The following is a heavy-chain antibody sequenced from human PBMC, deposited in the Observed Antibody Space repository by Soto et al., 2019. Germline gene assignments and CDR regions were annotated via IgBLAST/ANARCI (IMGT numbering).Heavy chain of an antibody. D-gene: IGHD4-17*01. CDR3: AKDEDGDYGDYFDY. V-gene: IGHV3-23*01. CDR2: ISGSGGST. J-gene: IGHJ4*02. CDR1: GFTFSSYA. Sequence: EVQLLESGGGLVQPGGSLRLSCAASGFTFSSYAMSWVRQAPGKGLEWVSAISGSGGSTYYADSVKGRFTISRDNXXNTLYRKMNSLRAEDTAVDDWAKDEDGDYGDYFDYWGQGTLVTVSS.